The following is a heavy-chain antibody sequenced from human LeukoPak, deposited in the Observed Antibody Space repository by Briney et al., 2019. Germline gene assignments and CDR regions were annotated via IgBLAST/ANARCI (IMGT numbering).Heavy chain of an antibody. D-gene: IGHD3-10*01. V-gene: IGHV3-7*04. Sequence: HPGGSLSLSCAASGFTFSSSWMAWVRQAPGKGLEWVANIKPDGSEGSYVDSVKGRFTISRDNAKNSLFLQMISLGAEDTAVYYCARDRGYKSFDYWGQGALVTVSS. J-gene: IGHJ4*02. CDR1: GFTFSSSW. CDR2: IKPDGSEG. CDR3: ARDRGYKSFDY.